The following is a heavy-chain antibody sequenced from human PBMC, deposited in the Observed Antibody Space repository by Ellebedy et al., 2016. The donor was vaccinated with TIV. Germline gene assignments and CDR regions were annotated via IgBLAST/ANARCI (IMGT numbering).Heavy chain of an antibody. Sequence: MPSETLSLTCTVSGGSITSEAYSWSWIRQYPGKGLEWIGFSAYSGSTNYNSSLKGRVEISIDKSTNQFSLKVTSVTGADTAVYFCARGGSTVRGVIGYWGQGTLVTVSS. D-gene: IGHD3-10*01. CDR3: ARGGSTVRGVIGY. CDR2: SAYSGST. V-gene: IGHV4-31*03. J-gene: IGHJ4*02. CDR1: GGSITSEAYS.